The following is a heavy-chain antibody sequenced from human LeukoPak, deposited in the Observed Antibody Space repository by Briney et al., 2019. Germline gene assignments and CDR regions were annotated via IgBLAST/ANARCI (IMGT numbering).Heavy chain of an antibody. D-gene: IGHD2-2*01. J-gene: IGHJ6*02. CDR2: INPSGGST. Sequence: GASVNVSCKASGYTFTSYYMHWVRQAPGQGLEWMGIINPSGGSTNYAQKFQGRVTITADESTSTAYMELSSLRSEDTAVYYCARTDIVVVPAATPLYYYYGMDVWGQGTTVTVSS. CDR1: GYTFTSYY. V-gene: IGHV1-46*01. CDR3: ARTDIVVVPAATPLYYYYGMDV.